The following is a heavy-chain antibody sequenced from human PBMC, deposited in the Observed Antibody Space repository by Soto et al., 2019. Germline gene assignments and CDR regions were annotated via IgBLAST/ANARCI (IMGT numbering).Heavy chain of an antibody. CDR1: GFSFRYYG. V-gene: IGHV3-30*18. CDR2: ISYDGSDE. Sequence: QVQLVESGGGVVQPGRSLRLSCAASGFSFRYYGMHWVRQAPGKGLEWVALISYDGSDEYYADSVKGRFTISRDNSNNTLYLQMNSPKSEDTAVYYCAKDQRDYGGNIFDYWGQGTVVTVSS. CDR3: AKDQRDYGGNIFDY. J-gene: IGHJ4*02. D-gene: IGHD4-17*01.